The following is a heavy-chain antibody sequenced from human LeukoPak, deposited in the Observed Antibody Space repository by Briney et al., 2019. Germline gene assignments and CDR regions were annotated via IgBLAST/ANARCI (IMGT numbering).Heavy chain of an antibody. J-gene: IGHJ6*03. CDR2: INPNSGGT. D-gene: IGHD3-3*01. Sequence: GALVKVSCKASGYTFTSYYMHWVRQAPGQGLEWMGWINPNSGGTNYAQKFQGRVTMTGDTSISTAYMELSRLRSDDTAVYYCATLGFNGDTIFGVLKQYYYYYYMDVWGKGTTVTVSS. V-gene: IGHV1-2*02. CDR1: GYTFTSYY. CDR3: ATLGFNGDTIFGVLKQYYYYYYMDV.